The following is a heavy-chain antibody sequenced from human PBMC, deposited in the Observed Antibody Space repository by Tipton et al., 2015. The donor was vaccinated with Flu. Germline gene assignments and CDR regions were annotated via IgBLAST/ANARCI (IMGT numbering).Heavy chain of an antibody. J-gene: IGHJ4*02. V-gene: IGHV3-53*01. CDR3: AAASLLWATGSGY. Sequence: SLRLSCAASGFSVSNTYMNWIRQAPGEGLEWVSVIYSGDNPYYADSVKGRFTISRDHSKNTLYLQMNNLRAEDTAVYYCAAASLLWATGSGYWGQGTLVTVSS. D-gene: IGHD3-9*01. CDR2: IYSGDNP. CDR1: GFSVSNTY.